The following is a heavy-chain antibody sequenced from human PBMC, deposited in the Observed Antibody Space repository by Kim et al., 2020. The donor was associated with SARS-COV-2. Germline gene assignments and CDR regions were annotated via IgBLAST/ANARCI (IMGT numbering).Heavy chain of an antibody. J-gene: IGHJ4*02. Sequence: GGSLRLSCAASGFTFSSYSMNWVRQAPGKGLEWVSSISSSSSYIYYADSVKGRFTISRDNAKNSLYLQMNSLRAEDTAVYYCARDARIAAAGFDYWGQGTLVTVSS. V-gene: IGHV3-21*01. CDR2: ISSSSSYI. D-gene: IGHD6-13*01. CDR1: GFTFSSYS. CDR3: ARDARIAAAGFDY.